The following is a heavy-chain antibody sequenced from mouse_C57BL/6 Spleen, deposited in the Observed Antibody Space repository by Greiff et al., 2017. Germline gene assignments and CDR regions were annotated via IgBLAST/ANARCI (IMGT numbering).Heavy chain of an antibody. D-gene: IGHD1-1*01. Sequence: QVQLQQPGAELVKPGASVKLSCKASGYTFTSYWMHWVKQRPGQGLEWIGMIHPGDGDTNYNGKFKGKATLTADKSSSTAYMQLSSLTSEDSAVYFCARALFITTVVAPFDYWGQGTTLTVSS. CDR1: GYTFTSYW. J-gene: IGHJ2*01. CDR3: ARALFITTVVAPFDY. CDR2: IHPGDGDT. V-gene: IGHV1-64*01.